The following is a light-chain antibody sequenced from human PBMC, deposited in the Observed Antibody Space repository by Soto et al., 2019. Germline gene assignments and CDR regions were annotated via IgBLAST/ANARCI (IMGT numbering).Light chain of an antibody. Sequence: EIVLTQSPATLSLSPGERATLSCRASQSVSSYLAWYQQKPGQAPRLLIYGTSSRATGIPDRFSGSGSGTDFTLTISRLEPEDFAVYYCQQSDTFGQGTLLEI. V-gene: IGKV3-20*01. CDR3: QQSDT. J-gene: IGKJ5*01. CDR2: GTS. CDR1: QSVSSY.